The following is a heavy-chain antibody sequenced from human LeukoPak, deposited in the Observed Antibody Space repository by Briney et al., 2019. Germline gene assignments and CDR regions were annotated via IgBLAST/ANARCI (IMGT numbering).Heavy chain of an antibody. CDR2: IRSKAYGGTT. CDR1: GFTFGDYA. D-gene: IGHD2-2*03. V-gene: IGHV3-49*04. Sequence: GRSLRLSCTASGFTFGDYAMSWVRQAPGKGLEWVGFIRSKAYGGTTEYAASVKGRFTISRDDSKSIAYLQMNSLKTEDTAVYYCTRDPGINPGYCSSPSCYYDYYYGMDVWGKVTTVTVSS. CDR3: TRDPGINPGYCSSPSCYYDYYYGMDV. J-gene: IGHJ6*04.